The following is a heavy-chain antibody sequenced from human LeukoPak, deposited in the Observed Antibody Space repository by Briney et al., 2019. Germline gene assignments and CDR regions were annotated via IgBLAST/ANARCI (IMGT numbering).Heavy chain of an antibody. D-gene: IGHD5-18*01. J-gene: IGHJ4*02. CDR2: ISSSGSTI. Sequence: KPGGSLRLSCAASGFTFSDYYMSWIRQAPGKGLEWVSYISSSGSTIYYADSVKGRFTISRDNAKNSLYLQMNGLRAEDTAVYYCARGFRRGYIYGYTFDYWGQGTLVTVSS. V-gene: IGHV3-11*04. CDR3: ARGFRRGYIYGYTFDY. CDR1: GFTFSDYY.